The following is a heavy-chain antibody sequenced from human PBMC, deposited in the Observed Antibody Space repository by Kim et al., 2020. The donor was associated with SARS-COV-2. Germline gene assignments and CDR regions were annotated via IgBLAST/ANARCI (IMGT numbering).Heavy chain of an antibody. CDR3: AKTRWDCRGPTCYSSFDS. V-gene: IGHV7-4-1*02. CDR1: GYTFTTYA. Sequence: ASVKVSCRTSGYTFTTYAIHWVRQAPGQGLEWMGWINTNTGNPTYAQGFTGRFVFSLDTSVSTTYLQINSLKAEDTAVYYCAKTRWDCRGPTCYSSFDSWGQGTLVTVSS. D-gene: IGHD2-15*01. CDR2: INTNTGNP. J-gene: IGHJ4*02.